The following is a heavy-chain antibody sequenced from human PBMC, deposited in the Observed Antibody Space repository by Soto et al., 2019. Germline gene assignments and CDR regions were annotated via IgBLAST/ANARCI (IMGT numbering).Heavy chain of an antibody. Sequence: GGSLRLSCAASGFTFSSYWMSWVRQAPGKGLEWVANIKQDGNEKYYVDSVKGRFTISRDNSKNTVYLQMNSLRLEDTAVYYCARGPSYSDSYFDHWGQGTLVTVSS. V-gene: IGHV3-7*01. CDR3: ARGPSYSDSYFDH. CDR2: IKQDGNEK. J-gene: IGHJ4*02. D-gene: IGHD4-17*01. CDR1: GFTFSSYW.